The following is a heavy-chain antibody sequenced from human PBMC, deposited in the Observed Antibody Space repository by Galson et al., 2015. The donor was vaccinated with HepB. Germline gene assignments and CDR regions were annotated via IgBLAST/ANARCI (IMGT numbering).Heavy chain of an antibody. D-gene: IGHD6-19*01. CDR3: ARDPGDLEESGWYYFDH. CDR1: GFTFSTYS. CDR2: ITRTSNTI. Sequence: SLRLSCAASGFTFSTYSMNWARQAPGKGLEWVAFITRTSNTIYYADSVKGRFTISRDNARNSLYLQMNSLRDEDTAVYYCARDPGDLEESGWYYFDHWGPGTPVTVSS. J-gene: IGHJ4*02. V-gene: IGHV3-48*02.